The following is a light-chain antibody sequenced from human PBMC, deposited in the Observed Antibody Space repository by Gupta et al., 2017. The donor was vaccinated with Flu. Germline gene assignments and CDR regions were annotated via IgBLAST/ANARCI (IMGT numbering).Light chain of an antibody. Sequence: QSPLTPPPSASGSPGQSVTISCTGTISDIGGYNLVSWYQQYPGKAPKLMIYDVNKRPSGVPDRFSGSKSGNTASLTVSGLQAEDEADYYCCASAGAHSVYVFGTGTKVTVL. V-gene: IGLV2-8*01. CDR3: CASAGAHSVYV. CDR1: ISDIGGYNL. CDR2: DVN. J-gene: IGLJ1*01.